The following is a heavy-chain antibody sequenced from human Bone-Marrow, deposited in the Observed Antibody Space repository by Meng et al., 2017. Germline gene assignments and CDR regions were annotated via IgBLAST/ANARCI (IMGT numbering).Heavy chain of an antibody. CDR2: ISSSGSTI. J-gene: IGHJ3*02. CDR1: GFTFSSYE. CDR3: ARGLFVVVVAAHLEAFDI. V-gene: IGHV3-48*03. D-gene: IGHD2-15*01. Sequence: GESLKISCAASGFTFSSYEMNWVRQAPGKGLEWVSYISSSGSTIYYADSVKGRFTISRDNAKNSLYLQMNSLRAEDTAVYYCARGLFVVVVAAHLEAFDIWGQGTMVTVSS.